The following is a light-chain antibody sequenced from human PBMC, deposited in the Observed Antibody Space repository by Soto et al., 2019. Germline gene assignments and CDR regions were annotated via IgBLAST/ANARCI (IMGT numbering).Light chain of an antibody. CDR1: QSVSTN. CDR2: DAS. V-gene: IGKV3-11*01. J-gene: IGKJ1*01. CDR3: QQRNSWWT. Sequence: EIVLTQSPATLSLSPGERATLSCRTSQSVSTNLAWDQQKPGQAPKLLIYDASNRATGIPARFSGSGSGTDFTLTISSLETEDFAVYYCQQRNSWWTFGQGTKVDIK.